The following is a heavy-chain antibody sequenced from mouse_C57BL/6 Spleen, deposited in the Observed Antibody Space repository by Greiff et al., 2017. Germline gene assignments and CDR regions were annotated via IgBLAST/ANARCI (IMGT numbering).Heavy chain of an antibody. CDR1: GFNIKDYY. CDR2: IDPEDGET. CDR3: ARDGYDGKFAY. D-gene: IGHD2-2*01. J-gene: IGHJ3*01. V-gene: IGHV14-2*01. Sequence: VQLQQSGAELVKPGASVTLSCTASGFNIKDYYMHWVKQRTEQGLAWIGRIDPEDGETKYAPKFQGTATITADTSSNTAYLPLSSLTSEDTAIYYGARDGYDGKFAYWGQGTLVTVSA.